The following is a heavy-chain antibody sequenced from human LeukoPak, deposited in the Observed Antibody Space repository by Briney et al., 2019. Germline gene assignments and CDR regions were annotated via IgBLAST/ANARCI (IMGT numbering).Heavy chain of an antibody. D-gene: IGHD1-26*01. CDR3: ARKSGGSYSDDY. J-gene: IGHJ4*02. CDR2: ISSSSSYI. Sequence: GGSLRLSCAASGFTFSDYYMSWIRQAPGKGLEWVSSISSSSSYIYYADSVKGRFTISRDNAKNSLYLQMNSLRAEDTAVYYCARKSGGSYSDDYWGQGTLVTVSS. V-gene: IGHV3-11*06. CDR1: GFTFSDYY.